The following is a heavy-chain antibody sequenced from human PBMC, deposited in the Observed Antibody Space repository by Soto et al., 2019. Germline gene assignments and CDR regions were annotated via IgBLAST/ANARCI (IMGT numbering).Heavy chain of an antibody. J-gene: IGHJ3*02. CDR1: GGSISSSSYY. CDR2: IYYSGST. D-gene: IGHD2-15*01. V-gene: IGHV4-39*01. Sequence: SETLSLTCTVSGGSISSSSYYWGWIRQPPGKGLEWIGSIYYSGSTYYNPSLKSRVTISVDTSKNQFSLKLSSVTAADTAVYYCARGEIVVVVAATSRAFEIWGQGTMVTVSS. CDR3: ARGEIVVVVAATSRAFEI.